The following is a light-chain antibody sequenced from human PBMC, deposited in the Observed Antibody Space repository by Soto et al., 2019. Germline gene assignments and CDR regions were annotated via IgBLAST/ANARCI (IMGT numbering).Light chain of an antibody. CDR2: GAS. Sequence: PGETATLSCMASQSVSSNYLAWYQQKPGQAPRLLIYGASSRATGVPARFSGSGSGTDFTLTISRLEPEDFAVYYCQQYGGSPRTFGQGTKVDI. CDR1: QSVSSNY. J-gene: IGKJ1*01. CDR3: QQYGGSPRT. V-gene: IGKV3-20*01.